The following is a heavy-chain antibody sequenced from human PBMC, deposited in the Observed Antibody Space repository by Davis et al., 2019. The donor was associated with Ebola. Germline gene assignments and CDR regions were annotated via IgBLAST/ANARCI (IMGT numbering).Heavy chain of an antibody. Sequence: PSETLSLTCTVSGGSISSYYWSWIRQPPGKGLEWIGYIYYSGSTNYNPSLKSRVTISVDTSKNQFSLKLSSVTAADTAVYYCARAFAGGKRGEVDYWGQGTLVTVSS. D-gene: IGHD3-10*01. CDR2: IYYSGST. CDR1: GGSISSYY. J-gene: IGHJ4*02. V-gene: IGHV4-59*12. CDR3: ARAFAGGKRGEVDY.